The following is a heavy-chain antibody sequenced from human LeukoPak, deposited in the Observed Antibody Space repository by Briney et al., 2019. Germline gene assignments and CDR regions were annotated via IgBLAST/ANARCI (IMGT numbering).Heavy chain of an antibody. J-gene: IGHJ5*02. CDR1: GGSFSGSY. CDR2: INHSGSN. D-gene: IGHD2-8*01. Sequence: PSETLSLTCAVYGGSFSGSYWSWIRQPPGKGLKWIGGINHSGSNNYHPSLKSRVTISLETSTNQLLLKVTSVAAAETDVYCCASANGVTGGYNWFDPWGQGTLVTVSS. V-gene: IGHV4-34*01. CDR3: ASANGVTGGYNWFDP.